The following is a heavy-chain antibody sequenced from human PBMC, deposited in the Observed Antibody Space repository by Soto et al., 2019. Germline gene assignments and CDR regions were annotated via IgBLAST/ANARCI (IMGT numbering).Heavy chain of an antibody. D-gene: IGHD6-13*01. CDR3: ATRVIAAAQLEY. CDR2: IYHSGST. J-gene: IGHJ4*02. V-gene: IGHV4-4*02. Sequence: QVQLQESGPGLVKPSGTLSLTCAVSGGSISSSNWWSWVRQPPGKGLEWIGEIYHSGSTNYNPSHKSRVTLSVDKSKNQFSLKLSSVTAADTAVYYWATRVIAAAQLEYWGQGTLVTVSS. CDR1: GGSISSSNW.